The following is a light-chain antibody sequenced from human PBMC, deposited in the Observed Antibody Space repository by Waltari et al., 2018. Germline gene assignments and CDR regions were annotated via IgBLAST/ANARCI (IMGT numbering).Light chain of an antibody. CDR2: DAS. V-gene: IGKV3-11*01. J-gene: IGKJ4*01. Sequence: EIVLTQSPATLSLSPGERATLSCRASQSVSSYLAWYQQRPGQAPRLLIYDASNRATGIPARFSGSGSETDFTLTISSLEAEDFAVYYCQQRRNRPLTFGGGTKVEIK. CDR1: QSVSSY. CDR3: QQRRNRPLT.